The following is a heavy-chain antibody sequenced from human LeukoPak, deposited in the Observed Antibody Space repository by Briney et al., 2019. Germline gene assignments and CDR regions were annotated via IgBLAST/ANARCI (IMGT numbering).Heavy chain of an antibody. CDR2: ISYDGSNK. V-gene: IGHV3-30*04. J-gene: IGHJ5*02. Sequence: PGGSLRLSCAASGFTFSSYAMHWVRQAPGKGLEWVAVISYDGSNKYYADSVKGRFTISRDNSKNTLYLQMNSLRAEDTAVYYCARDDGGYCSSTSCYAPRGYNWFDPWGQGTLVTVSS. CDR3: ARDDGGYCSSTSCYAPRGYNWFDP. D-gene: IGHD2-2*01. CDR1: GFTFSSYA.